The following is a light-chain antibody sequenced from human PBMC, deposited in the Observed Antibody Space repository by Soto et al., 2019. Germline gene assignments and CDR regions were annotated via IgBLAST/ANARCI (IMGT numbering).Light chain of an antibody. Sequence: QSVLTQPPSASGSPGQSVTISCTGTSSDIGGYNYVSWYQQHPGKAPKLMIYEVSRRPSGVPDRFSGSTSGNTASLTVSGLQAEDEADYYCSSYAGSNTNVVFGGGTKLTVL. CDR3: SSYAGSNTNVV. V-gene: IGLV2-8*01. CDR2: EVS. J-gene: IGLJ2*01. CDR1: SSDIGGYNY.